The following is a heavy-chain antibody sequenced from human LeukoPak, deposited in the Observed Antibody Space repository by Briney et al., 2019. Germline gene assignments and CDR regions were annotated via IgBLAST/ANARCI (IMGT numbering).Heavy chain of an antibody. J-gene: IGHJ4*02. D-gene: IGHD4-17*01. CDR3: ARETGSAVGSTDFDY. V-gene: IGHV3-30-3*01. CDR2: ISYDGSNK. CDR1: GFTVSSNY. Sequence: GGSLRLSCAASGFTVSSNYMSWDRQAPGKGLEWVAVISYDGSNKYYADSVKGRFTISRDNSKNTLYLQMNSLRAEDTAVYYCARETGSAVGSTDFDYWGQGTLVTVSS.